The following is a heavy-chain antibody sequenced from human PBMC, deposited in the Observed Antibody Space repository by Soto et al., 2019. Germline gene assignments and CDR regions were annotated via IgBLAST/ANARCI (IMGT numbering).Heavy chain of an antibody. CDR1: GFTFSSHD. CDR2: TGTTGDT. V-gene: IGHV3-13*01. CDR3: ARAQRAADGSWFFDL. Sequence: EVQLVESGGGLVQPGGSLRLSCVASGFTFSSHDMHWVRQVPGKGLEWVSGTGTTGDTYYPGSVKGRFIISREDAKNSLYLQMNTLRAGDTAVYYCARAQRAADGSWFFDLWGRGTLVTVSS. J-gene: IGHJ2*01.